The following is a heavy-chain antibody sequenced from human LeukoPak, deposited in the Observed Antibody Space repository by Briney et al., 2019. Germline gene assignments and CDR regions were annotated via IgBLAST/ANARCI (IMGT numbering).Heavy chain of an antibody. D-gene: IGHD2-2*01. V-gene: IGHV3-23*03. CDR2: IYAGSNT. CDR1: GFSFSSYA. CDR3: ASVVPSDY. J-gene: IGHJ4*02. Sequence: PGGSLRLSCAASGFSFSSYAMSWVRQAPGKGLEWVSSIYAGSNTYYADSVKGRFTISRDNSENTLYLRMNSLRAEDTAVYYCASVVPSDYWGQGTLVTVSS.